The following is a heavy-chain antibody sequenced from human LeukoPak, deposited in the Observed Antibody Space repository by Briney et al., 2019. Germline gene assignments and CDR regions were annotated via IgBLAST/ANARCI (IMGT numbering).Heavy chain of an antibody. CDR3: ARIAAAGTWSLGFDF. Sequence: GGSLRLSCASSGFTFSRYVLTWVRQAPGKGLEWVSAIGVSGGSTFYADSVKGRFTISRDNSKNTLFLQMNSLRAEDTAVYYCARIAAAGTWSLGFDFWGQGTLVTVSS. D-gene: IGHD6-13*01. CDR1: GFTFSRYV. CDR2: IGVSGGST. J-gene: IGHJ4*02. V-gene: IGHV3-23*01.